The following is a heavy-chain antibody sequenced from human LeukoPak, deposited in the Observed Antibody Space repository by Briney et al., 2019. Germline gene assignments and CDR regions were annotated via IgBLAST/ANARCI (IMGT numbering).Heavy chain of an antibody. Sequence: SVRVSCKTSGNIFNNYVFNWVRQAPGQGLEWMGGIIPIFGTANYAQKFQGRVTITADESTSTAYMELSSLRSEDTAVYYCARGGEGYCSSTSCYPIQFDYWGQGTLVTVSS. CDR1: GNIFNNYV. CDR3: ARGGEGYCSSTSCYPIQFDY. CDR2: IIPIFGTA. V-gene: IGHV1-69*13. D-gene: IGHD2-2*01. J-gene: IGHJ4*02.